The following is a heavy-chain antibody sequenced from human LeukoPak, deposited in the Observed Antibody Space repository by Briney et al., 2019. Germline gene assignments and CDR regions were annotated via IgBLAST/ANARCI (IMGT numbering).Heavy chain of an antibody. CDR1: GFTFSSYA. D-gene: IGHD2-15*01. CDR3: SGGSRRRFDY. V-gene: IGHV3-64D*06. CDR2: ISSNGGST. J-gene: IGHJ4*02. Sequence: GGSLRLSCSASGFTFSSYAMHWVRQAPGKGLEYVSAISSNGGSTYYADSVKGRFTISRDNSKSTLYPQMSSLRAEDTAVYYCSGGSRRRFDYWGQGTLVTVSS.